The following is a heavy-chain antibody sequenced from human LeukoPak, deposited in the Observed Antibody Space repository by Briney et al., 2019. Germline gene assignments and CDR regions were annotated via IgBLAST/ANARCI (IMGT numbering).Heavy chain of an antibody. CDR2: ISGSGDNT. CDR1: GGSISGYY. J-gene: IGHJ4*02. CDR3: ASELRFLEWLPDY. Sequence: ETLSLTCSVSGGSISGYYWSWIRQPPGKGLEWVSGISGSGDNTYYAASVQGRFTISRDNSKNTLYLQMNSLRAEDTAVYYCASELRFLEWLPDYWGQGTLVTVSS. D-gene: IGHD3-3*01. V-gene: IGHV3-23*01.